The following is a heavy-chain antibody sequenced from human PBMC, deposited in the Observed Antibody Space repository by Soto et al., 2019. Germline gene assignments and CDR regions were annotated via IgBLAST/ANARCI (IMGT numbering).Heavy chain of an antibody. CDR3: ARSKVLAGENHGAFDT. CDR2: INPNSGGT. D-gene: IGHD6-19*01. CDR1: GYTFTGYY. V-gene: IGHV1-2*04. Sequence: ASVKVSCKASGYTFTGYYIHWVRQAPGQGLEWMGWINPNSGGTNYAQKFQGWVTMTRDTSISTAYMELSRLRSDDTAVYYCARSKVLAGENHGAFDTWGQGTMVTVSS. J-gene: IGHJ3*02.